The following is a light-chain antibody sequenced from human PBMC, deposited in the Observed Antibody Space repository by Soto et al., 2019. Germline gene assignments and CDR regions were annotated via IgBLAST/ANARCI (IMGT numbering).Light chain of an antibody. Sequence: QSVLTQPASVSGSPGQSITISCTGTSSDVGGYNYVSWYQQHPGKAPKLMIYEVSNRPSGVSNRFSGSKSGNTASLTTSGLQAEDEADYYCSSYTSSSTLPYVFGTGTKLTVL. CDR3: SSYTSSSTLPYV. V-gene: IGLV2-14*01. CDR1: SSDVGGYNY. J-gene: IGLJ1*01. CDR2: EVS.